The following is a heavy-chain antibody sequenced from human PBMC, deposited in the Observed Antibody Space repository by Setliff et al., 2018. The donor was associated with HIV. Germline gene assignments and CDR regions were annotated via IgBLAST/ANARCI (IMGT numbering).Heavy chain of an antibody. CDR2: IYPGDSDI. D-gene: IGHD2-21*02. J-gene: IGHJ4*02. CDR1: GYSFTNYW. CDR3: ARLSVVTATRIYYFDY. Sequence: GESLKISCKGSGYSFTNYWIGWVRQMPGKGLEWMGIIYPGDSDIQYSPSLQGQVTISADKSTSTAFLQWSSLKASDTAMYYCARLSVVTATRIYYFDYWGQGTLVTVSS. V-gene: IGHV5-51*01.